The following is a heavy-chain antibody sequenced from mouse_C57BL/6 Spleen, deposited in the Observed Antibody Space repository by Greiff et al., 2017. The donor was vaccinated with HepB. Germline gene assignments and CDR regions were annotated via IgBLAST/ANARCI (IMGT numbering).Heavy chain of an antibody. CDR2: INPNNGGT. V-gene: IGHV1-26*01. D-gene: IGHD1-1*01. Sequence: EVQLQQSGPELVKPGASVKISCKASGYTFTDYYMNWVKQSHGKSLEWIGDINPNNGGTSYNQKFKGKATLTVDKSSSTAYMELGSLTSEDSAVYYGAREGGSSFFDYWGQGTTLTVSS. CDR1: GYTFTDYY. J-gene: IGHJ2*01. CDR3: AREGGSSFFDY.